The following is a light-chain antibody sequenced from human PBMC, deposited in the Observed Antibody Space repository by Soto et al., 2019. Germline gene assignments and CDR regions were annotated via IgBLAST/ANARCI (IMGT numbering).Light chain of an antibody. Sequence: QSVLTQPPSASGSPGQSVAISCTGTSRDVGGQNYVSWYQQHPGKAPKLLIYAVSNRPSGVPDRFSGSKSGNTASLTISGLRAEDEADYYCCSHAGNNSYVFGTGTKVTVL. CDR3: CSHAGNNSYV. CDR1: SRDVGGQNY. CDR2: AVS. V-gene: IGLV2-8*01. J-gene: IGLJ1*01.